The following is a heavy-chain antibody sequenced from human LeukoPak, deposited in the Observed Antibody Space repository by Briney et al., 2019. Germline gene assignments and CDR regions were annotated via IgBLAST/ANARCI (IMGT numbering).Heavy chain of an antibody. CDR2: INPNSGGT. J-gene: IGHJ4*02. Sequence: GASVKVSCKASGYTFTGYYMHWVRQAPGQGLEWMGWINPNSGGTSYAQKFQGRVTMTRDTSISTAYMELSRLRSDDTAVYYCARDSYVAGWLQSKGIDYWGQRTLVTVSS. CDR3: ARDSYVAGWLQSKGIDY. D-gene: IGHD5-24*01. CDR1: GYTFTGYY. V-gene: IGHV1-2*02.